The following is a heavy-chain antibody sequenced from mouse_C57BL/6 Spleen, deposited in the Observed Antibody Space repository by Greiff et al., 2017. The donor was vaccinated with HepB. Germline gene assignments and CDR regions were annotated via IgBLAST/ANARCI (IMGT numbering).Heavy chain of an antibody. CDR1: GFTFSDYG. Sequence: DVMLVESGGGLVKPGGSLKLSCAASGFTFSDYGMHWVRQAPEKGLEWVAYISSGSSTSYYADTVKGRFTIPRDNAKNTLFLQLTSRRSEDTAVYYCGRGWITTVVADAMDYWGQGTSVTVSS. CDR3: GRGWITTVVADAMDY. CDR2: ISSGSSTS. J-gene: IGHJ4*01. V-gene: IGHV5-17*01. D-gene: IGHD1-1*01.